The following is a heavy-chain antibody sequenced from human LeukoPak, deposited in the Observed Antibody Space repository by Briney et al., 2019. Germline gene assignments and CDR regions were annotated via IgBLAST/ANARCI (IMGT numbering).Heavy chain of an antibody. CDR1: GGSISSYY. D-gene: IGHD3-22*01. J-gene: IGHJ4*02. V-gene: IGHV4-4*09. Sequence: SETLSLTCTVSGGSISSYYWSWIRQPPGKGLEWMGYIYTSGSTNYNPSLKSRVTISVDTSKNQFSLKLSSVTAADTAVYYFARTGAKYYYDSSGYHPDYFDYWGQGTLVTVSS. CDR3: ARTGAKYYYDSSGYHPDYFDY. CDR2: IYTSGST.